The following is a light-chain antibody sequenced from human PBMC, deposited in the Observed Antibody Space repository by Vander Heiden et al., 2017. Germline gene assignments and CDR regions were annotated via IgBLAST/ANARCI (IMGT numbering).Light chain of an antibody. CDR3: QQYSSYWT. CDR2: KAS. J-gene: IGKJ1*01. Sequence: DTQMTQSPSTLSASVGDRVTITCRASQSISSWLAWYQQKPGKATKLLVYKASSLESGVPSRFSGSGSGTEFTLTISSLQPDDFATYYCQQYSSYWTFGQGTKVEIK. V-gene: IGKV1-5*03. CDR1: QSISSW.